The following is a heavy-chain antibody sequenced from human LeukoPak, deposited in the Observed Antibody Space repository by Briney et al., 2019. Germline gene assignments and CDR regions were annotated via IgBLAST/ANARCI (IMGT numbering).Heavy chain of an antibody. D-gene: IGHD4-17*01. CDR2: ISSNGGST. CDR3: ARGSDYRVLSWFDP. J-gene: IGHJ5*02. V-gene: IGHV3-64*04. Sequence: PGGSLRLSCSASGFTFSSYAMHWVRQAPGKGLEYVSAISSNGGSTYYADSVKGRFTISRDNAKNSLYLQMNSLRAEDTAVYYCARGSDYRVLSWFDPWGQGTLVTVSS. CDR1: GFTFSSYA.